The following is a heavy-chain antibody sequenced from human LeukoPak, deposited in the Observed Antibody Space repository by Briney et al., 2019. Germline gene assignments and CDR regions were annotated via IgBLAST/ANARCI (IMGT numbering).Heavy chain of an antibody. Sequence: PGGPLSFPCAPSGSTFRSKTMAWARKAQAKGRGWAPAINGGGSPYYAASVKGRFTISRDNSKDTVYLQMNSLRAEDTALYYCAKEPPYCGAACYFLLDYWGQGTLVTVSS. CDR3: AKEPPYCGAACYFLLDY. CDR1: GSTFRSKT. D-gene: IGHD2-21*02. V-gene: IGHV3-23*01. J-gene: IGHJ4*02. CDR2: INGGGSP.